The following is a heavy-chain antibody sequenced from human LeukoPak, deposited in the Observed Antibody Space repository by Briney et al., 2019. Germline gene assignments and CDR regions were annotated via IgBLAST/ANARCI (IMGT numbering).Heavy chain of an antibody. Sequence: ASVKVSCKASGYTFTSYGISWVRQAPGQGLEWMGWISAYNGNTNYAQKLQGRVTMTTDTSTSTAYMDLRSLRSNDTAVYYCARNTYYYDSSGSYYEGWFDPWGQGTLVTVSS. CDR1: GYTFTSYG. V-gene: IGHV1-18*01. CDR3: ARNTYYYDSSGSYYEGWFDP. CDR2: ISAYNGNT. J-gene: IGHJ5*02. D-gene: IGHD3-22*01.